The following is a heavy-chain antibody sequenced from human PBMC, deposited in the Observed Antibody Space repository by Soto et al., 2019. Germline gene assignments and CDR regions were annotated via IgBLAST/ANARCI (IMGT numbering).Heavy chain of an antibody. CDR1: GGSISSYY. J-gene: IGHJ4*02. D-gene: IGHD5-18*01. Sequence: SQTLSLACTVSGGSISSYYVSWIRQPPGKVLEWVGYIYYSVTTNYNPSLKSRVTISVATSKNQFSLKLVSVTPTARPEYYVRRSSGYTYGRFDSWGQGTLVTVSS. CDR2: IYYSVTT. V-gene: IGHV4-59*01. CDR3: RRSSGYTYGRFDS.